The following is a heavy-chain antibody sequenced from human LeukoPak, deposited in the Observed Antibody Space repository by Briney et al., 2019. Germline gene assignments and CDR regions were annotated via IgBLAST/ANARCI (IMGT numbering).Heavy chain of an antibody. Sequence: GGPLRLSCAASGFTFSDYYMSWIRQAPGKGLEWVSYISSSGSTIYYADSVKGRFTISRDNAKNSLYLQMNSLRAEDTAVYYCARDFTIAAAGTGYYGMDVWGQGTTVTVSS. CDR1: GFTFSDYY. D-gene: IGHD6-13*01. CDR3: ARDFTIAAAGTGYYGMDV. V-gene: IGHV3-11*01. CDR2: ISSSGSTI. J-gene: IGHJ6*02.